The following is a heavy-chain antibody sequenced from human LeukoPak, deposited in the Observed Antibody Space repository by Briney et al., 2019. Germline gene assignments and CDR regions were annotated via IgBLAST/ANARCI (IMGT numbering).Heavy chain of an antibody. J-gene: IGHJ5*02. CDR1: GGSFSGYY. CDR3: ARGAVVVVVPAATTSGRWFDP. V-gene: IGHV4-34*01. CDR2: INHSGST. D-gene: IGHD2-2*01. Sequence: SETLSLTCAVYGGSFSGYYWSWIRQPPGKGLEWIGEINHSGSTNYNPSLKSRFTISVDTSKNQFSLKLSSVTAADTAVYYCARGAVVVVVPAATTSGRWFDPWGQGTLVTVSS.